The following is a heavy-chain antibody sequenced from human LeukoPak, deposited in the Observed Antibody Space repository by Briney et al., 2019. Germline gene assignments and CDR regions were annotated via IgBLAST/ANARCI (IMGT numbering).Heavy chain of an antibody. CDR3: ACLGEYGSGEERAFDI. CDR1: GFTFSSYS. V-gene: IGHV3-48*02. Sequence: GGSLRLSCAASGFTFSSYSMNWVRQAPGKGLVWVSYISSSSSTIYYADSVKGRFTISRDNAKNSLYLQMNSLRDEDTAVYYCACLGEYGSGEERAFDIWGQGTMVTVSS. J-gene: IGHJ3*02. D-gene: IGHD3-10*01. CDR2: ISSSSSTI.